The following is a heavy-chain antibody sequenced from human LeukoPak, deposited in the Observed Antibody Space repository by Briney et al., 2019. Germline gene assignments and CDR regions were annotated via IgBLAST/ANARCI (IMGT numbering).Heavy chain of an antibody. CDR3: AKDVAGGSGSSLDC. D-gene: IGHD3-10*01. J-gene: IGHJ4*02. V-gene: IGHV3-9*01. CDR1: GFTFDDYA. CDR2: ISWNSGTI. Sequence: PGGSLRLSCAASGFTFDDYAMHWVRQAPGKGLEWVSTISWNSGTIGYADSVKGRFTISRDNAKNSLYLQMNSLGAEDTALYYCAKDVAGGSGSSLDCWGQGTLVTVSS.